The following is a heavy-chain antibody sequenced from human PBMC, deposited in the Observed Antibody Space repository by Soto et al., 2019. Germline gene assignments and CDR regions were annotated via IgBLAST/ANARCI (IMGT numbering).Heavy chain of an antibody. J-gene: IGHJ3*02. V-gene: IGHV6-1*01. Sequence: SQTLSLTCAISGDSVSSNSAAWNWIRQSPSRGLEWLGRTYYRSKWYNDYAVSVKSRITINPDTSKNQFSLQLNSVTPEDTAVYYCARDSDIVVVPAAPRPGDAFDIWGQGTMVTVSS. D-gene: IGHD2-2*01. CDR2: TYYRSKWYN. CDR1: GDSVSSNSAA. CDR3: ARDSDIVVVPAAPRPGDAFDI.